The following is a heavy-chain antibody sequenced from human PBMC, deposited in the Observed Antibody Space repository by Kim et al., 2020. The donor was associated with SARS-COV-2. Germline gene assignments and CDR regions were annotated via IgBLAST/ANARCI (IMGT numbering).Heavy chain of an antibody. D-gene: IGHD6-19*01. Sequence: GGSLRLSCVASGFTFSTYSMNWVRQAPGKGLEWLSYISASGTTVYYADSVKGRFTISRDNAQNSLYLQMNTLRAEDTAVYYCARDLAGYSSGWYPDYWG. CDR2: ISASGTTV. CDR1: GFTFSTYS. J-gene: IGHJ4*01. V-gene: IGHV3-48*01. CDR3: ARDLAGYSSGWYPDY.